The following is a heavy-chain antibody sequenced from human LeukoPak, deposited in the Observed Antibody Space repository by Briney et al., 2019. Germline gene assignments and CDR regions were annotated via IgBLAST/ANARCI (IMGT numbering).Heavy chain of an antibody. CDR3: ARDFCSGGSCKAPSDY. V-gene: IGHV1-18*01. CDR2: ISAYNGNT. J-gene: IGHJ4*02. CDR1: GYTFTSYG. D-gene: IGHD2-15*01. Sequence: ASVKVSCKASGYTFTSYGISWVRQAPGQGLEWMGWISAYNGNTNYAQKLQGRVTMTTDTSTSTDYMELRSLRSDDTAVYYCARDFCSGGSCKAPSDYWGQGTLVTVSS.